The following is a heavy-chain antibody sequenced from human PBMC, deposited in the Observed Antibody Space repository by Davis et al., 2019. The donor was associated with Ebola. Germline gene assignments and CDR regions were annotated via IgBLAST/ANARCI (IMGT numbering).Heavy chain of an antibody. V-gene: IGHV4-59*12. Sequence: GSLRLSCTVSGGSISSYYWSWIRQPPGKGLEWIGYIYYSGSTNYNPSLKSRVTISVDTSKNQFSLKLSSVTAADTAVYYCARDHRGDILTGYSYYYYYGMDVWGQGTTVTVSS. D-gene: IGHD3-9*01. CDR1: GGSISSYY. J-gene: IGHJ6*02. CDR3: ARDHRGDILTGYSYYYYYGMDV. CDR2: IYYSGST.